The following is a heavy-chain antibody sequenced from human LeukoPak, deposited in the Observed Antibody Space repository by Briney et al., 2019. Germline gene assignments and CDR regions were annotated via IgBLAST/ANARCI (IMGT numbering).Heavy chain of an antibody. D-gene: IGHD6-13*01. CDR2: MNPNSGNT. J-gene: IGHJ4*02. CDR1: GYTFTSYD. CDR3: ARGVRAAAGAFDY. Sequence: ASVKVSCKASGYTFTSYDINWVRQATGQGLEWMGWMNPNSGNTGYAQKFQGRVTMTRNISISTAYMELSSLRSEDTAVYYCARGVRAAAGAFDYWGQGTLVTVSS. V-gene: IGHV1-8*01.